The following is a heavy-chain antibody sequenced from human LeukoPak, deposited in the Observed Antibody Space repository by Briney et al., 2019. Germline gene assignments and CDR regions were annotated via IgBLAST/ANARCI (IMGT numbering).Heavy chain of an antibody. CDR2: IYYSGST. D-gene: IGHD6-6*01. J-gene: IGHJ6*03. CDR1: GGSISSSSYY. Sequence: PSETLSLTCTVSGGSISSSSYYWGWIRQPPGKGLEWIGNIYYSGSTYYNPSLKSRVTISVDTSKNQFSLKLSSVTAADTAVYYCARGRKSRATSSSSAQYYYYYYYMDVWGKGTTVTVSS. CDR3: ARGRKSRATSSSSAQYYYYYYYMDV. V-gene: IGHV4-39*01.